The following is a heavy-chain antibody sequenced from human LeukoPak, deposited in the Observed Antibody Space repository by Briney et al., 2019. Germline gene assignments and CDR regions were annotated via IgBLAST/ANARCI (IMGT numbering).Heavy chain of an antibody. J-gene: IGHJ4*02. CDR3: ARVVVGATYHFDY. Sequence: PSETLSLTCTVSGGSISSRTYNYWGWIRQPPGKGLEWIGYIYYSGSTNYNPSLKSRVTISVDTSKNQFSLKLSSVTAADTAVYYCARVVVGATYHFDYWGQGTLVTVSS. CDR1: GGSISSRTYN. V-gene: IGHV4-61*05. CDR2: IYYSGST. D-gene: IGHD1-26*01.